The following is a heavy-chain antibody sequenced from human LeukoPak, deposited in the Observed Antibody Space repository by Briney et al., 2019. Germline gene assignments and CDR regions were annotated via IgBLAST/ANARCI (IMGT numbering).Heavy chain of an antibody. CDR3: ARDSVSSPGGFDP. Sequence: PAETLSLTWTVSGGSISIYYWSWIRQPAGKGLEWIGRIYTSGSTNYNPSLKSRVTMSVDTSKNHFSLKLSSVTAADTAVYYCARDSVSSPGGFDPWGQGTLVTVSS. CDR1: GGSISIYY. CDR2: IYTSGST. J-gene: IGHJ5*02. D-gene: IGHD6-13*01. V-gene: IGHV4-4*07.